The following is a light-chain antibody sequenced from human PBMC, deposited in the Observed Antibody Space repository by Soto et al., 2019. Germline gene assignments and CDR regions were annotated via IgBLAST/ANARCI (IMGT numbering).Light chain of an antibody. Sequence: EIVMTQSPYTLSFSPVYKATLSCRASQSVSSNLAWYQQKPGQAPRLLIYGASTRATGITARYSGSGSGTDFTLTISSLQSADFAVYYCQQYDNWPQTFGQGTKVDI. CDR2: GAS. J-gene: IGKJ1*01. CDR1: QSVSSN. V-gene: IGKV3-15*01. CDR3: QQYDNWPQT.